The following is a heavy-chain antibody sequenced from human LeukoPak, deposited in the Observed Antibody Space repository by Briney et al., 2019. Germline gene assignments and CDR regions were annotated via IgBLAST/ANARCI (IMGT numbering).Heavy chain of an antibody. V-gene: IGHV3-23*01. J-gene: IGHJ4*02. CDR2: IRPSGDNT. D-gene: IGHD3-10*01. CDR3: ARGYFYGSGSYPY. Sequence: SLPLSCAASVFTFSSYDMTPVHQAPGRGLEWVSSIRPSGDNTYYGDSVKGRFTISRGNSKNTLYLQMNSLRAEDTAVYYCARGYFYGSGSYPYWGQGTLVTVSS. CDR1: VFTFSSYD.